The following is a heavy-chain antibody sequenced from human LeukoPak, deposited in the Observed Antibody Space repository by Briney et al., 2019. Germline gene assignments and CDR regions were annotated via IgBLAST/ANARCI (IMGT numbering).Heavy chain of an antibody. Sequence: PGASVKVSSKASGFTFTSYAITWVRQAPGQGLEWMGWISAYNGHTNYAQNLQGRVTMTTDTSTSTAYMELRSLRSDDTAVYFCARIRDSSGWPWRAFDIWGQGTMVTVSS. CDR2: ISAYNGHT. J-gene: IGHJ3*02. CDR1: GFTFTSYA. D-gene: IGHD6-19*01. V-gene: IGHV1-18*04. CDR3: ARIRDSSGWPWRAFDI.